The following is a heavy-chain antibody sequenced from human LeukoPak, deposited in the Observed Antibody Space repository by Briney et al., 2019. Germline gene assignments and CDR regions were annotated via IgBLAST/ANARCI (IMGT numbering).Heavy chain of an antibody. CDR1: GFTFSGAW. J-gene: IGHJ4*02. CDR3: ASVRIQLWFFVY. CDR2: ISGSGGST. Sequence: GGSLRLSCTASGFTFSGAWMTWVRQAPGKGLEWVSAISGSGGSTYYADPVKGRFTISRDNSKNTLYLQMNSLRAEDTAVYYCASVRIQLWFFVYWGQGTLVTVSS. D-gene: IGHD5-18*01. V-gene: IGHV3-23*01.